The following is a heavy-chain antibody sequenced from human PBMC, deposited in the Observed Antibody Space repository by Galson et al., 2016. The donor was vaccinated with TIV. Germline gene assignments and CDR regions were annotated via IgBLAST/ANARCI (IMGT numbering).Heavy chain of an antibody. J-gene: IGHJ6*02. CDR1: GLSVSINY. CDR3: ARDRMVDATYYHYYYGMDV. V-gene: IGHV3-66*02. CDR2: ISDGGNT. Sequence: SLRLSCAASGLSVSINYMTWVRQAPGKGLEWVSLISDGGNTYYPDSVKGRFTISRDKFKNILYLHMNTVRVEDAAVYYCARDRMVDATYYHYYYGMDVWGQGTAVTVSS. D-gene: IGHD2-8*01.